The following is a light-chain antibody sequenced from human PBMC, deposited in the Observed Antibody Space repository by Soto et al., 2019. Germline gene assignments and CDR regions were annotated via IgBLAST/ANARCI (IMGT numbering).Light chain of an antibody. CDR3: QKYSSVPV. V-gene: IGKV1-27*01. CDR2: AAS. CDR1: QDIRNF. J-gene: IGKJ3*01. Sequence: DIQMTQSPTSLSASVGDRVTITCRASQDIRNFVAWYQQKPGKAPKLLSYAASTLQSGVPSRFSGSGSGTDFTVTINRLQTEDVATYSCQKYSSVPVFGPGTKVEIK.